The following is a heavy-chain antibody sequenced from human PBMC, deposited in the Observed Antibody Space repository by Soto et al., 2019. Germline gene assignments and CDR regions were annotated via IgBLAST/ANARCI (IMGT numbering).Heavy chain of an antibody. D-gene: IGHD2-15*01. V-gene: IGHV3-23*01. J-gene: IGHJ3*02. CDR2: ISGSGGST. Sequence: VQLLESGGGLVQPGGSLRLSCAASGFTFSSYAMSWVRQAPGKGLEWVSAISGSGGSTYYADSVKGRFTISRDNSKNTLYLQMNSLRAEDTAVYYCAKDDIVVVVAATRFFENAFDIWGQGTMVTVSS. CDR3: AKDDIVVVVAATRFFENAFDI. CDR1: GFTFSSYA.